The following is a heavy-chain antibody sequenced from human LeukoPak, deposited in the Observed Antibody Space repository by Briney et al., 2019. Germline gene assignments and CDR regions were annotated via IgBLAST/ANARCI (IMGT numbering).Heavy chain of an antibody. J-gene: IGHJ6*02. CDR1: GLTVSSNY. V-gene: IGHV3-66*01. CDR3: ARDLRYPAGRDV. D-gene: IGHD2-2*02. CDR2: IYSGGST. Sequence: GGSLRLSCAASGLTVSSNYMSWVRQAPGKGLEWVSVIYSGGSTYYADSVKGRFTISRDNSKNTLYLQMNSLRAEDTAVYYCARDLRYPAGRDVWGQGTTVTVSS.